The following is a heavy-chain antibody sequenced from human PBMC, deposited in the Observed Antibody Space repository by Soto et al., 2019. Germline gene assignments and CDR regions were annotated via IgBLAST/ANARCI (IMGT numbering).Heavy chain of an antibody. Sequence: SGTLSLTCTVSGGSIYRSGYYWGWIRQPPGRGLEWIGNIDYNGGTYSNPSLKSRVTISRDTSKNQFSLKLTSVTAADTALYYCGKVLVGATGHTDSDSWGPGTLVTVS. V-gene: IGHV4-39*01. CDR2: IDYNGGT. CDR3: GKVLVGATGHTDSDS. CDR1: GGSIYRSGYY. D-gene: IGHD2-15*01. J-gene: IGHJ4*02.